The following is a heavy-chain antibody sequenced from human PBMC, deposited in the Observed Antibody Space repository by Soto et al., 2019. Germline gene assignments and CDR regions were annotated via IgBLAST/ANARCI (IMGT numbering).Heavy chain of an antibody. J-gene: IGHJ4*02. V-gene: IGHV3-30-3*01. CDR2: ISYDGSNK. Sequence: GGSLRLSCAASGFTFSSYAMHWVRQAPGKGLEWVAVISYDGSNKYYADSVKGRFTISRDNSKNTLYLQMNSLRAEDTAVYYCARDRIAGSGSCDNWGQGTLVTVSS. CDR1: GFTFSSYA. CDR3: ARDRIAGSGSCDN. D-gene: IGHD3-10*01.